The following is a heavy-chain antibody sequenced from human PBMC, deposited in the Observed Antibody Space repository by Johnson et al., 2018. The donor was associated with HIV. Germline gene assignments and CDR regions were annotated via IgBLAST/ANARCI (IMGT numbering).Heavy chain of an antibody. D-gene: IGHD3-22*01. CDR3: ARGRPSGSHDAFDI. J-gene: IGHJ3*02. V-gene: IGHV3-30-3*01. CDR2: ISYDGSNK. Sequence: QVQLVESGGGVAQPGRSLRLSCAASGFTFSSYAMHWVRQAPGKGLEWVAVISYDGSNKYYADSVQGRFTISRDNSKNTLYLQMNSLRAEDTAVYYCARGRPSGSHDAFDIWGQGTMVTVSS. CDR1: GFTFSSYA.